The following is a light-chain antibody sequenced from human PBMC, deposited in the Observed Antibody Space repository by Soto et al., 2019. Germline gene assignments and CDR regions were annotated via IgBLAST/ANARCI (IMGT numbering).Light chain of an antibody. CDR3: QQYTNWPVMYT. V-gene: IGKV3-15*01. CDR2: GAS. Sequence: ILMTQSPATLSVSPGERATLSCRASQSVNYNLAWYQQKPGQAPRLLIFGASARATGTPARFSGGGFGTEFTLTISSLHSEDFAVYYCQQYTNWPVMYTFGQGTKVEIK. CDR1: QSVNYN. J-gene: IGKJ2*01.